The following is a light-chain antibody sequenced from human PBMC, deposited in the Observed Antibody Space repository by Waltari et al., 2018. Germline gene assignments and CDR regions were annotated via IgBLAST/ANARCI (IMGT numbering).Light chain of an antibody. J-gene: IGKJ1*01. CDR1: QSVSKY. Sequence: EIVLTQSPGTLSLSPGDTAILSCRASQSVSKYLAWYQQKPGQAPRLLLFGASSRATGSPDRFSGSGSGTDLSLTISRVEPEDFAVYYCQQYVSLPATFGQGTKVEIE. CDR3: QQYVSLPAT. V-gene: IGKV3-20*01. CDR2: GAS.